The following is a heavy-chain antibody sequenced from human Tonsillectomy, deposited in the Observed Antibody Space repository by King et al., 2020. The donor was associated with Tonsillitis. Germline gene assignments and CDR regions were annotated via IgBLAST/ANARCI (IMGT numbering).Heavy chain of an antibody. V-gene: IGHV4-34*01. CDR3: ARGKYDFWSGFPDYFDY. CDR1: GGPLSDYY. Sequence: VQLQQLGAGLLKPSETLSLTCAVYGGPLSDYYWSWIRQPPGKGLEWIGDIHHSGSTHFNPSLKSRVTISVHTSKNQFSLKLSSVTAADTAVYYCARGKYDFWSGFPDYFDYWGRGTLVTVSS. CDR2: IHHSGST. D-gene: IGHD3-3*01. J-gene: IGHJ4*02.